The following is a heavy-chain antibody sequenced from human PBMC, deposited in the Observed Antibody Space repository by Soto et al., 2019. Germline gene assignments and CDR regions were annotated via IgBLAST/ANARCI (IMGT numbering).Heavy chain of an antibody. CDR3: ARHVEGATMSQGVYYGMDV. J-gene: IGHJ6*02. CDR2: IYPGDSDT. D-gene: IGHD5-12*01. CDR1: GYSFTSYW. V-gene: IGHV5-51*01. Sequence: GESLQISCKGSGYSFTSYWIGCVRQMPGKGLEWIGIIYPGDSDTRYSPSFQGQVTISADKSISTAYLQWSSLKASDTAMYYCARHVEGATMSQGVYYGMDVWGEGTTFSVSS.